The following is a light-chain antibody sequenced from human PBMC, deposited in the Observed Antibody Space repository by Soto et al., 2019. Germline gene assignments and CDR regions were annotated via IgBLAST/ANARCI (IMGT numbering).Light chain of an antibody. CDR2: EVS. Sequence: QSALTQPASVSGSPGQSITISCTGTSSDVGGYNYVSWYQQHPGKAPKLMIYEVSNRPSGVSNRFSGSKSGNTASLTISGLQAEDEADYYCSSYRSDSTRVFGGGTKVTVL. CDR3: SSYRSDSTRV. CDR1: SSDVGGYNY. V-gene: IGLV2-14*01. J-gene: IGLJ3*02.